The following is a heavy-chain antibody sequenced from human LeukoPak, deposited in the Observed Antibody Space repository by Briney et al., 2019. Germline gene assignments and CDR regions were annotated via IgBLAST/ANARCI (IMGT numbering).Heavy chain of an antibody. CDR2: IYPGDSDT. Sequence: GESLKISCKGSGYSFTTYWIGWVRQMPGKGLEWMGIIYPGDSDTRYSPSFQGQVTISADKSISTAYLQWNSLKASDTAMYYCARHEGGVIVVVSGFEYWGQGTLVTVSS. D-gene: IGHD2-2*01. CDR1: GYSFTTYW. J-gene: IGHJ4*02. V-gene: IGHV5-51*01. CDR3: ARHEGGVIVVVSGFEY.